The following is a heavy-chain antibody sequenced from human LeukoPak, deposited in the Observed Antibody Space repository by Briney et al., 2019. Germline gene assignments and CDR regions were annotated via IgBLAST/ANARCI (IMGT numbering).Heavy chain of an antibody. CDR1: GGSISSYY. CDR3: AKLKGMRRGFYYYMDV. Sequence: SETLSLTCTVSGGSISSYYWSWFRQPPGKGLEWIGYIYYSGSTNYNPSLKSRVTISVDTSKNQFSLKLSSVTAADTAVYYCAKLKGMRRGFYYYMDVWGKGTTVTVSS. D-gene: IGHD2-15*01. V-gene: IGHV4-59*01. J-gene: IGHJ6*03. CDR2: IYYSGST.